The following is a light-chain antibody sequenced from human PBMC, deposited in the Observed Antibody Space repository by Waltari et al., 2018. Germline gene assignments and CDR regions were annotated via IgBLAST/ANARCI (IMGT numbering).Light chain of an antibody. Sequence: DIVMTQSPLSLPVTPGEPASISCRSSQSLLHSNGYNYLDWYLQKPGQSPQLLIYLGSNRASGVPDRFRGSGSGTDFTLKISRVEAEDVGVYYCMQALQTLHTFGQGTKLEIK. CDR2: LGS. CDR1: QSLLHSNGYNY. V-gene: IGKV2-28*01. J-gene: IGKJ2*01. CDR3: MQALQTLHT.